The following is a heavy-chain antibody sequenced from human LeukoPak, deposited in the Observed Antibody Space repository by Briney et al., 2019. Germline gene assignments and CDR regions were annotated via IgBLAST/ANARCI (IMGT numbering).Heavy chain of an antibody. CDR2: ISSSSSTM. D-gene: IGHD6-13*01. CDR1: GFTFSSYS. V-gene: IGHV3-48*01. Sequence: GGSLRLSCAASGFTFSSYSMNWVRQAPGKGLEWVSYISSSSSTMYYADSVKGRFTISRDNAKNSLYLQMDSLRAEDTAVYYCARGPIAAAGDYWGQGTLVTVSS. CDR3: ARGPIAAAGDY. J-gene: IGHJ4*02.